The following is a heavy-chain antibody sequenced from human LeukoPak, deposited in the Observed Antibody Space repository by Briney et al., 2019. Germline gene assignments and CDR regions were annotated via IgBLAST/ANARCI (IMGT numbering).Heavy chain of an antibody. V-gene: IGHV6-1*01. J-gene: IGHJ4*02. CDR1: GDSVSSNSAA. CDR3: ARVSGGSSWYDPNFDY. CDR2: TYYRSKWYN. Sequence: SQTLSLTCAISGDSVSSNSAAWNWIRQSPSRGLEWLGRTYYRSKWYNDYAVSVKGRITINPDTSKNQFSLQLNSVTPEDTAVYYCARVSGGSSWYDPNFDYWGQGTLVTVSS. D-gene: IGHD6-13*01.